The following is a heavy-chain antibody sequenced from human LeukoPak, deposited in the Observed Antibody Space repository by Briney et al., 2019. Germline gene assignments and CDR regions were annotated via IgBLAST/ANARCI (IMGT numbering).Heavy chain of an antibody. CDR1: GGSFSGYY. J-gene: IGHJ4*02. CDR3: AINDGSGSYYKSDY. V-gene: IGHV4-34*01. Sequence: SETLSLTCAVYGGSFSGYYWSWIRQPPGKGLEWIGEINHSGSTNYNPSLKSRVTVSIDTSKNQFSLKLTSVTAADTAVYYCAINDGSGSYYKSDYWGQGTLVTVSS. D-gene: IGHD3-10*01. CDR2: INHSGST.